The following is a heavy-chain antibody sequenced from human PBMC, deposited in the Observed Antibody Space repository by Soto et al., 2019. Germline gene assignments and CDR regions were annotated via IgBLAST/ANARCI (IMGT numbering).Heavy chain of an antibody. CDR2: ISHDGSNK. CDR1: RFTFSSYA. V-gene: IGHV3-30-3*01. D-gene: IGHD6-13*01. Sequence: QVQLVESGGGVVPPGRSLRLSCAASRFTFSSYAMYWVRQAPGKGLEWVAVISHDGSNKYYADSVKGRFTISRDNSKKTLDMQMNSLRAEDTAVYYGARGVGVAAALDYWGQGTLVTVSS. CDR3: ARGVGVAAALDY. J-gene: IGHJ4*02.